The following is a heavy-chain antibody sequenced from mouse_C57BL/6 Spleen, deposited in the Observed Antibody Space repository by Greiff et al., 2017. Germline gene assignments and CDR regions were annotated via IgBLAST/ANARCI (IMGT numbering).Heavy chain of an antibody. CDR1: GFTFSSYA. Sequence: EVMLVESGEGLVKPGGSLKLSCAASGFTFSSYAMSWVRQTPEKRLEWVAYISSGGDYIYYADTVKGRFTISRDNARNTLYLQTSSLKSEDTAMYYCTRDRPAWFAYWGQGTLVTVSA. CDR3: TRDRPAWFAY. CDR2: ISSGGDYI. J-gene: IGHJ3*01. V-gene: IGHV5-9-1*02.